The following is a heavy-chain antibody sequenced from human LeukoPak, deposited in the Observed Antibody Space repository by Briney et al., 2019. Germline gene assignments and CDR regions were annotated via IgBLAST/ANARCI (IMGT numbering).Heavy chain of an antibody. Sequence: GGSLRLSCAASGFTFSSYWMHWVRQAPGKGLVWVSRINSDGSGTSYADSVKGRFTISRDNAKNTLYLQMNSLRAEDTAVYYCARDYRLAAFDIWGQGTMVTVSS. V-gene: IGHV3-74*01. CDR1: GFTFSSYW. CDR2: INSDGSGT. CDR3: ARDYRLAAFDI. J-gene: IGHJ3*02.